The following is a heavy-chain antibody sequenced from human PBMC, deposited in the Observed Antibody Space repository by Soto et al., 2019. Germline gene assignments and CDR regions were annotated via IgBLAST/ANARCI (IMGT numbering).Heavy chain of an antibody. D-gene: IGHD6-13*01. Sequence: PGGSLRLSCAASGFTFSGSAMHWVRQASGKGLEWVGRIRSKANSYATAYAASVKGRFTISRDDSKNTAYLQMNSLKTEDTAVYYCTRLPSAAGIYYYYGMDVWGQGTTVTVSS. V-gene: IGHV3-73*01. CDR1: GFTFSGSA. J-gene: IGHJ6*02. CDR2: IRSKANSYAT. CDR3: TRLPSAAGIYYYYGMDV.